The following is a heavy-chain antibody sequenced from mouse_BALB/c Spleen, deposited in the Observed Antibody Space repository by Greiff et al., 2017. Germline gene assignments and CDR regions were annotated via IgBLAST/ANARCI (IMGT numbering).Heavy chain of an antibody. V-gene: IGHV5-6-5*01. Sequence: EVQRVESGGGLVKPGGSLKLSCAASGFTFSSYAMSWVRQTPEKRLEWVGSISSGGSTYYPDSVKGRFTISRDNARNILYLQMSSLRSEDTAMYYCARFFYYYGSYYYAMDYWGQGTSVTVSS. CDR3: ARFFYYYGSYYYAMDY. CDR1: GFTFSSYA. D-gene: IGHD1-1*01. CDR2: ISSGGST. J-gene: IGHJ4*01.